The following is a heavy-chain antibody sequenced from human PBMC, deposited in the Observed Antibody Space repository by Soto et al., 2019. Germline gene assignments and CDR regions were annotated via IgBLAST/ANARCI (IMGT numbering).Heavy chain of an antibody. V-gene: IGHV1-46*01. Sequence: GASVKVSCKASGYTFANYHIHWVRQAPGQGLEWMGIIYPGNADTDYPQNLRGRVTLTRDTSTTTVYMELSSLTSDDTAVYYCAREYSSSAGWFDPWGQGTLVTVSS. D-gene: IGHD6-6*01. CDR1: GYTFANYH. J-gene: IGHJ5*02. CDR3: AREYSSSAGWFDP. CDR2: IYPGNADT.